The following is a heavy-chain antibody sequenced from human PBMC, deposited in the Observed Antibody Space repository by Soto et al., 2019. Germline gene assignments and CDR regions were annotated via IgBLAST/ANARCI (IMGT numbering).Heavy chain of an antibody. J-gene: IGHJ4*02. D-gene: IGHD4-17*01. Sequence: QVRLVESGGDLVKPGESLRLSCVASGFTFIDYYMNWVRQAPGKGLEWISYISSTGKNIYYSDSVKGRFIVSRDNAKNYLFLQMNSLTADDTDVYYCGRSHGAGSYWGQGTRVTVSS. V-gene: IGHV3-11*01. CDR1: GFTFIDYY. CDR2: ISSTGKNI. CDR3: GRSHGAGSY.